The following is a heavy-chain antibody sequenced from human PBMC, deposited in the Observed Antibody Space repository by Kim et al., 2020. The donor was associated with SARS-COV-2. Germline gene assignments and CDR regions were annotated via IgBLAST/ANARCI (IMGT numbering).Heavy chain of an antibody. Sequence: AQKFQGGVTMTRNTSITTAYMELSSLRSEDTAVYYCARCIAAAGTPIGYWGQGTLVTVSS. J-gene: IGHJ4*02. CDR3: ARCIAAAGTPIGY. D-gene: IGHD6-13*01. V-gene: IGHV1-8*01.